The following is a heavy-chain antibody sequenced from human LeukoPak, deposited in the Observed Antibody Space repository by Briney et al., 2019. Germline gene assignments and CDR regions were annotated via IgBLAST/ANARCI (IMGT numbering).Heavy chain of an antibody. Sequence: GGSLRLSCAASGFTFSSYWMSWVRQAPGKGLEWVANIKQDGSEQYYVDSVKGRFTISRDNAKNSLYLQMNSLRSDDTALYYCARESESSGWYDYWGQGTLVTVSS. D-gene: IGHD6-19*01. V-gene: IGHV3-7*05. CDR2: IKQDGSEQ. J-gene: IGHJ4*02. CDR1: GFTFSSYW. CDR3: ARESESSGWYDY.